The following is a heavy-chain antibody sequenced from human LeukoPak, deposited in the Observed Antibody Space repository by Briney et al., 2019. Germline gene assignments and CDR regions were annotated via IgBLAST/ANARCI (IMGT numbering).Heavy chain of an antibody. Sequence: GGSLRLSCAASGFTFSSYGMHWVRQAPGKGLEWVAFIRYDGSNKYYADSVKGRFTISRDNSKNTLYPQMNSLRAEDTAVYYCARDAEDGYCSSTSCYNPSNLDYWGQGTLVTVSS. CDR2: IRYDGSNK. D-gene: IGHD2-2*02. CDR1: GFTFSSYG. CDR3: ARDAEDGYCSSTSCYNPSNLDY. J-gene: IGHJ4*02. V-gene: IGHV3-30*02.